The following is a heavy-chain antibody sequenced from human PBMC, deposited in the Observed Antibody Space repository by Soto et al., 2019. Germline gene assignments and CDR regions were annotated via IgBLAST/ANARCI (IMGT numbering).Heavy chain of an antibody. Sequence: PGGSLRLSCVASGFTFSSYAMSWVRRAPGKGLEWVSAISGSGGSTFYADSVKGRFSISRENSKNTLYLQMNSLRAEDTAVYYCAKTEHRSGSFSSASGQGTLVTVSS. V-gene: IGHV3-23*01. CDR3: AKTEHRSGSFSSA. J-gene: IGHJ5*02. D-gene: IGHD1-26*01. CDR2: ISGSGGST. CDR1: GFTFSSYA.